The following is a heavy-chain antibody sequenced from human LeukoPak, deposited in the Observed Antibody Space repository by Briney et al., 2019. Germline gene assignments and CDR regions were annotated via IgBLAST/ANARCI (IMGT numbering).Heavy chain of an antibody. V-gene: IGHV3-30*04. D-gene: IGHD5-18*01. CDR3: ARLEAAMVVLDY. CDR1: GFTFSSYA. Sequence: PGRSLRLSCAASGFTFSSYAMHWVRQAPGKGLEWVAVISYDGSNKYYADSVKGRFTISRDNSKNTLYLQMNSLRAEDTAVYYCARLEAAMVVLDYWGQGTLVTVSS. CDR2: ISYDGSNK. J-gene: IGHJ4*02.